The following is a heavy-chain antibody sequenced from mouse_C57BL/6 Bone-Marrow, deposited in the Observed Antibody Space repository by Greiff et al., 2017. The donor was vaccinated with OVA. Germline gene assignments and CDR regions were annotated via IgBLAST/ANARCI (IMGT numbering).Heavy chain of an antibody. CDR3: ARRRVRRDFDY. D-gene: IGHD2-14*01. Sequence: QVQLQQSGAELVRPGTSVKVSCKASGYAFTNYLIEWVKQRPGQGLEWIGVINPGSGGTNYNEKFKGKATLTADKSSSTAYMQLSSLTSEDSAVYFCARRRVRRDFDYWGQGTTLTVSS. V-gene: IGHV1-54*01. CDR1: GYAFTNYL. J-gene: IGHJ2*01. CDR2: INPGSGGT.